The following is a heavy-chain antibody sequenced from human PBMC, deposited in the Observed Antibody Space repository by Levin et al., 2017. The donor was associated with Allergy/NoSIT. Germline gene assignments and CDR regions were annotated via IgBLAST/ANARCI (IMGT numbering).Heavy chain of an antibody. J-gene: IGHJ5*02. CDR2: ISSSSSYI. D-gene: IGHD2-2*01. V-gene: IGHV3-21*01. Sequence: PGGSLRLSCAASGFTFSSYSMNWVRQAPGKGLEWVSSISSSSSYIYYADSVKGRFTISRDNAKNSLYLQMNSLRAEDTAVYYCARDDFTTDCSSTSCYQGYWFDPWGQGTLVTVSS. CDR1: GFTFSSYS. CDR3: ARDDFTTDCSSTSCYQGYWFDP.